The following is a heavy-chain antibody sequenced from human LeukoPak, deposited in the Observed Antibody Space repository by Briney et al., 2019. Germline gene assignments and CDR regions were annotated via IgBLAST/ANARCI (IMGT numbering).Heavy chain of an antibody. J-gene: IGHJ4*02. V-gene: IGHV3-30*02. CDR2: IRYDGSNK. CDR3: AKGYGIAAAGSLPGY. CDR1: GFTFSSYG. Sequence: GGSLRLSCAASGFTFSSYGMHWVRQAPGKGLEWVAFIRYDGSNKYYADSVKGRFTISRDNSKNTLYLQMNSLRAEDTAVYYCAKGYGIAAAGSLPGYWGQGTLVTVSS. D-gene: IGHD6-13*01.